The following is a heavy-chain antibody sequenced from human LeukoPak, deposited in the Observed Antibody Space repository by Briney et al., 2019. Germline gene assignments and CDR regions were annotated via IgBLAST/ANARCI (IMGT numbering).Heavy chain of an antibody. CDR3: TTGLTFWSGRRRIRSDY. CDR1: GFTFSNAW. J-gene: IGHJ4*02. Sequence: GGSLRLSCAASGFTFSNAWMSWVRQAPGKGLEWVGRIKSKTDGGTTDYAAPVKGRFTISRDDSKNTLYLQMNSLKTEDTAVYYCTTGLTFWSGRRRIRSDYWGQGTLVTVSS. CDR2: IKSKTDGGTT. V-gene: IGHV3-15*01. D-gene: IGHD3-3*01.